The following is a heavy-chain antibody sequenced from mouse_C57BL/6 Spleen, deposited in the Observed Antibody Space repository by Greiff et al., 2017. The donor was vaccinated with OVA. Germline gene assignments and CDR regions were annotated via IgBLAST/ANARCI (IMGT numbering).Heavy chain of an antibody. J-gene: IGHJ3*01. Sequence: EVMLVESGGGLVKPGGSLKLSCAASGFTFSSYTMSWVRQTPEKRLEWVATISGGGGNTYYPDSVKGRFTISRDNAKNTLYLQMSSLRSEDTALYYCARQTAQAYFAYWGQGTLVTVSA. CDR1: GFTFSSYT. V-gene: IGHV5-9*01. CDR3: ARQTAQAYFAY. CDR2: ISGGGGNT. D-gene: IGHD3-2*02.